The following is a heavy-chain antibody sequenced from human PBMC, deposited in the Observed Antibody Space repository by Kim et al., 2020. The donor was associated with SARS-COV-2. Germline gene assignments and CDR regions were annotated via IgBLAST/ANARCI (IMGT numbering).Heavy chain of an antibody. Sequence: GGSLRLSCAASGFTFSSYCMHWVRQAPGKGLEWVSRINSDGSSTCYADSVKGRFTISRDNAKNTLYLQMSSLRAEDTAVYYCARVGLTSGSYFSFDYLGQGTLVTVSS. V-gene: IGHV3-74*01. D-gene: IGHD1-26*01. CDR3: ARVGLTSGSYFSFDY. CDR1: GFTFSSYC. J-gene: IGHJ4*02. CDR2: INSDGSST.